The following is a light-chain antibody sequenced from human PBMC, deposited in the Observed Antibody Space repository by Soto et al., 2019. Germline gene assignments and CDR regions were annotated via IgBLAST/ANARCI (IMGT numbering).Light chain of an antibody. CDR1: SSNIGAGYD. V-gene: IGLV1-40*01. CDR2: GNS. Sequence: QAVLTQPPSVSGAPGQRVTISCTGSSSNIGAGYDLHWYQQLPGTAPKLLIYGNSNRPSGVPDRFSGSKSGSSASLAITGLQAEDEADYYCQSYDSSLSAGVFGGGTKLTVL. CDR3: QSYDSSLSAGV. J-gene: IGLJ2*01.